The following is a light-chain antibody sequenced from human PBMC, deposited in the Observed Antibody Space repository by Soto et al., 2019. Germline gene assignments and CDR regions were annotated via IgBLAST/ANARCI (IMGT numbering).Light chain of an antibody. CDR3: QHLDSYST. CDR2: GAS. CDR1: QGISSY. V-gene: IGKV1-9*01. Sequence: DIQLTQSPSFLSASVGDRVTITCRASQGISSYLAWYQQKPGKAPKLLIYGASTLQSGVPSKFRGRGSGTEFTLTIRSLQPEEYATYYCQHLDSYSTFGQGTRLEIK. J-gene: IGKJ5*01.